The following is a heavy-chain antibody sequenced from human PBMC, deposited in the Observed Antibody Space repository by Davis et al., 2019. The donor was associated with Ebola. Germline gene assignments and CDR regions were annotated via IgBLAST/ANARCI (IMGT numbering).Heavy chain of an antibody. CDR3: ATDLRAMVQGVTYYYYYGMDV. Sequence: ASVKVSCKASGYTFTSYGISWVRQAPGQGLEWMGWISAYNGNTNYAQKLQGRVTMTEDTSTDTAYMELSSLRSEDTAVYYCATDLRAMVQGVTYYYYYGMDVWGQGTTVTVSS. D-gene: IGHD3-10*01. J-gene: IGHJ6*02. CDR1: GYTFTSYG. V-gene: IGHV1-18*01. CDR2: ISAYNGNT.